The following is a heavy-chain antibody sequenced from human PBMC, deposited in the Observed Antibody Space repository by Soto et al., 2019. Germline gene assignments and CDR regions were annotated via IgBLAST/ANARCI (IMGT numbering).Heavy chain of an antibody. V-gene: IGHV2-26*01. J-gene: IGHJ4*02. CDR1: GFSLSNARMG. CDR3: ARISSPYCSGGSCYLYYFDY. Sequence: PTLVNPTETLTLTCTVSGFSLSNARMGVSWIRQPPGKALEWLAHIFSNDEKSYSTSLKSRLTISKDTSKSQVVLTMTNMDPVDTATYYCARISSPYCSGGSCYLYYFDYWGQGTLVTVSS. CDR2: IFSNDEK. D-gene: IGHD2-15*01.